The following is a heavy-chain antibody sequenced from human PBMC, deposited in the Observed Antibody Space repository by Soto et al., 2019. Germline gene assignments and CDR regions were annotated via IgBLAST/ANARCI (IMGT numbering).Heavy chain of an antibody. CDR3: ARGSGYDYDSFDY. CDR1: GFTFSSYG. D-gene: IGHD5-12*01. CDR2: IWYDGSNK. Sequence: GGSLRLSCAASGFTFSSYGMHWVRQAPGKGLEWVAVIWYDGSNKYYADSVKGRFTISRDNSKNTLYLQMNSLRAEDTAVYYCARGSGYDYDSFDYWGQGTLVTVSS. V-gene: IGHV3-33*01. J-gene: IGHJ4*02.